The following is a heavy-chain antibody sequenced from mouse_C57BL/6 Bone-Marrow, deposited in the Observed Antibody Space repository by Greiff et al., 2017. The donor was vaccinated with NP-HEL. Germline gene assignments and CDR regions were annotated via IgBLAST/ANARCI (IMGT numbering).Heavy chain of an antibody. CDR2: IYPGSGNT. Sequence: QVQLQQSGPELVKPGASVKISCKASGYSFTSYYIHWVKQRPGQGLEWIGWIYPGSGNTKYNEKFKGKATLTADTSSSTAYMQLSSLTSEDSAVYYCARRVYYGNYRWYFDVWGTGTTVTVSS. CDR3: ARRVYYGNYRWYFDV. D-gene: IGHD2-1*01. V-gene: IGHV1-66*01. J-gene: IGHJ1*03. CDR1: GYSFTSYY.